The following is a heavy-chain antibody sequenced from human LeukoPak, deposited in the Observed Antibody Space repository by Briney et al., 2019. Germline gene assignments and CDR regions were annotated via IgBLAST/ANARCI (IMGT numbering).Heavy chain of an antibody. CDR1: GGSISSGDYY. J-gene: IGHJ4*02. Sequence: SETLSLTCTVSGGSISSGDYYWTWIRQPPGKGLEWMGYIFYSGSMYYNPSLKSRLTISVDTSKNQFSLKLRSVTAADTAVYYCARQTTVISFDYWGQGALVTVSS. D-gene: IGHD4-17*01. CDR3: ARQTTVISFDY. V-gene: IGHV4-30-4*01. CDR2: IFYSGSM.